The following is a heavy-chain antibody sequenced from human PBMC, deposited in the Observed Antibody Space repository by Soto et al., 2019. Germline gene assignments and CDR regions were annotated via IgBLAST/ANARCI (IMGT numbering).Heavy chain of an antibody. Sequence: PSATLSLTCTVSGGSISSGDSYWSWIRQPPGKGLEWIGYIYYSGTTYYNPSLKSRVTISLDTSKNQFSLKLTSVTAADTAVYYCARVSYDISGYCSDYWGQGTLVTVSS. CDR3: ARVSYDISGYCSDY. CDR2: IYYSGTT. V-gene: IGHV4-30-4*01. CDR1: GGSISSGDSY. D-gene: IGHD3-22*01. J-gene: IGHJ4*02.